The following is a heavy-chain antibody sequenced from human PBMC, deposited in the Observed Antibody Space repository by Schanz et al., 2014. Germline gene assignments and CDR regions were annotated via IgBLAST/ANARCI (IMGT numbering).Heavy chain of an antibody. J-gene: IGHJ4*02. D-gene: IGHD1-26*01. CDR1: GFTFSTYS. CDR2: ISSGGSSV. V-gene: IGHV3-21*04. CDR3: AKGRTVWSGSDRKYYFDY. Sequence: EVQLVESGGGLVKPGGSLRLSCAASGFTFSTYSMNWVRQAPGKGLEWVSSISSGGSSVYYVESVKGRYTISRDNSKNTLYLQMNSLRAEDTAIYYCAKGRTVWSGSDRKYYFDYWGQGTLVTVSS.